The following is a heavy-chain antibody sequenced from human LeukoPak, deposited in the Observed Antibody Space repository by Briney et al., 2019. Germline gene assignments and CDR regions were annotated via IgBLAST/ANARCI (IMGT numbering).Heavy chain of an antibody. CDR3: ARDSGLLDAFDI. CDR1: GGSIDSDY. D-gene: IGHD2-8*02. Sequence: SETLSLTCTVSGGSIDSDYWSWIRQPPGKGLEWIGYIYYTGNTNGNPSLKSRVTISQDTSKNQFSPKLSSVTAADTAVYHCARDSGLLDAFDIWGQGTMVTVSS. J-gene: IGHJ3*02. CDR2: IYYTGNT. V-gene: IGHV4-59*01.